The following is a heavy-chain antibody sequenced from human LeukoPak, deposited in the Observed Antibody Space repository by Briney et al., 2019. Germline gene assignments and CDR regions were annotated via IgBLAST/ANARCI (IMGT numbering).Heavy chain of an antibody. CDR3: AKATYSSSWSPFDY. CDR1: GFTFSSYG. CDR2: IWYDGSNK. J-gene: IGHJ4*02. V-gene: IGHV3-33*06. D-gene: IGHD6-13*01. Sequence: GRSLRLSCAASGFTFSSYGMHWVRQAPGKGLEWVAVIWYDGSNKYYADSVKGRFTISRDNSKNTLYLQMNSLRAEDTAVYYCAKATYSSSWSPFDYWGQGTLVTVSS.